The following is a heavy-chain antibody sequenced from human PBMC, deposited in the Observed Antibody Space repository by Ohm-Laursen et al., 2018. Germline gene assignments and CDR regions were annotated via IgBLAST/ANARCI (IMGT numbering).Heavy chain of an antibody. Sequence: SLRLSCAASGFTFSSYGMHWVRQAPGKGLEGVAVIWYDGSNKYYADSVKGRFTISRDNSKNTLYLQMNSLRAEDTAVYYCARDEHSSSLNWFGPWGQGTLVTVSS. CDR2: IWYDGSNK. D-gene: IGHD6-6*01. J-gene: IGHJ5*02. V-gene: IGHV3-33*01. CDR1: GFTFSSYG. CDR3: ARDEHSSSLNWFGP.